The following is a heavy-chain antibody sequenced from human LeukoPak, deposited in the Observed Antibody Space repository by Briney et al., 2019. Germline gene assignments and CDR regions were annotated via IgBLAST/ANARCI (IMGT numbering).Heavy chain of an antibody. CDR3: ARSLATPYYYMDV. J-gene: IGHJ6*03. Sequence: GGSLRLSCAASGFTFSNYAMHWVRQAPGKGLEWVAVISYDGSNKYYADSVKGRFTISRNNSKNTLYLQMNSLRAEDTAVYYCARSLATPYYYMDVWGKGTTVTVSS. V-gene: IGHV3-30*04. CDR2: ISYDGSNK. D-gene: IGHD5-12*01. CDR1: GFTFSNYA.